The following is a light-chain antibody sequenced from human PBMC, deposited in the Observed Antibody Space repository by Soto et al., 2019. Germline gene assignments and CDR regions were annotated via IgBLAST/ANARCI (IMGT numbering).Light chain of an antibody. CDR1: SSNIGSNF. V-gene: IGLV1-47*01. Sequence: QSVLTQPPSASGTPGQRVTISCSGSSSNIGSNFVYWYQQLPGTAPKLLIYRNNQRPSGVPDRFSGSKSGTSASLAISGLGSEDGADYYCAGWDDSLSGWVFGGGTKLTVL. CDR3: AGWDDSLSGWV. J-gene: IGLJ3*02. CDR2: RNN.